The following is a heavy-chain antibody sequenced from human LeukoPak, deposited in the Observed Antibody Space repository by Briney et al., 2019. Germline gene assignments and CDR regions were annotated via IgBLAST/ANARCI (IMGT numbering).Heavy chain of an antibody. CDR2: IYYSGST. V-gene: IGHV4-59*08. CDR1: GGSISSYY. CDR3: ARAPYSSSRGRAQYYFDY. D-gene: IGHD6-13*01. Sequence: SETLSLTCTVSGGSISSYYWSWIRQPPGKGLEWIGYIYYSGSTNYNPSLKSRVTISVDTSKNQFSLKLSSVTAADTAVYYCARAPYSSSRGRAQYYFDYWGQGTLVTVSS. J-gene: IGHJ4*02.